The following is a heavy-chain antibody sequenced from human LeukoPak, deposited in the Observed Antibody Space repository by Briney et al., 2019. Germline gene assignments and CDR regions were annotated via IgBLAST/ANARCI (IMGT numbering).Heavy chain of an antibody. CDR2: ISAYNGNT. CDR3: ARVTLGSWYFDL. D-gene: IGHD2-15*01. V-gene: IGHV1-18*01. CDR1: GYTFTSYG. J-gene: IGHJ2*01. Sequence: GASVKVSCKASGYTFTSYGISWVRQAPGQGLEWMGWISAYNGNTNYAQKLQGRVTLTTDTPTSTAYMDLRSLRSDDTAVYHCARVTLGSWYFDLWGRGTLVTVSS.